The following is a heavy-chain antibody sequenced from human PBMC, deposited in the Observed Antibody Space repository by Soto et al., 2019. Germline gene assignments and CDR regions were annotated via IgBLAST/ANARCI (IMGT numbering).Heavy chain of an antibody. D-gene: IGHD3-16*01. CDR1: GFIFSNYG. Sequence: GGSLRLSCAASGFIFSNYGMSWVRQAAGRGLEWVSGISGGGGTTYYANSVRGRFTISRDNSKNTLSLQMNSLRAEDTAVYYCAKTLDYGASFIYYFDYWGQGA. CDR3: AKTLDYGASFIYYFDY. CDR2: ISGGGGTT. J-gene: IGHJ4*02. V-gene: IGHV3-23*01.